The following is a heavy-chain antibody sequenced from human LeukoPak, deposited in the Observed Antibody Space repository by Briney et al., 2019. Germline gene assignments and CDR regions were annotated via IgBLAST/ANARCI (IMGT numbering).Heavy chain of an antibody. CDR3: ARYSSGWYLGSTLDY. J-gene: IGHJ4*02. D-gene: IGHD6-19*01. Sequence: SETLSLTCTVSGGSISSYYWSWIRQPPGKGLEWIGYIYYSGSTNYNPSLKSRVTISVDTSKNQFSLKLSSVTAADTAVYYCARYSSGWYLGSTLDYWGQGTLVTVSS. CDR2: IYYSGST. CDR1: GGSISSYY. V-gene: IGHV4-59*01.